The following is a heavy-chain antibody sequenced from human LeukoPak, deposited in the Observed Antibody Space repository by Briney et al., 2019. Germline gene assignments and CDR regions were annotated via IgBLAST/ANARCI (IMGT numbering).Heavy chain of an antibody. V-gene: IGHV1-8*03. J-gene: IGHJ4*02. CDR1: GYTFTSYD. D-gene: IGHD3-22*01. CDR2: MNPNSGNT. CDR3: AGYDSSGYYFYDYFDY. Sequence: GASVKVSCKASGYTFTSYDINWVRQATGQGLEWMGWMNPNSGNTGYAQKFQGRVTITRNTSISTAYMELSSLRSEDTAVYYCAGYDSSGYYFYDYFDYWGQGTLVTVSS.